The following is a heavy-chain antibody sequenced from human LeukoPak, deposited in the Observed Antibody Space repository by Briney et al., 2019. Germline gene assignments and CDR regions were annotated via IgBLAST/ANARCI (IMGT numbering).Heavy chain of an antibody. CDR2: IIPIFGTA. J-gene: IGHJ4*02. Sequence: SVTVSCKASGGTFSSYAISWVRQAPGQGLEWMGGIIPIFGTANYAQKFQGRVTITTDESTSTAYMELSNLRSEDTAVYYCARSYGGYGGDYWGQGTLVTVSS. V-gene: IGHV1-69*05. D-gene: IGHD5-12*01. CDR1: GGTFSSYA. CDR3: ARSYGGYGGDY.